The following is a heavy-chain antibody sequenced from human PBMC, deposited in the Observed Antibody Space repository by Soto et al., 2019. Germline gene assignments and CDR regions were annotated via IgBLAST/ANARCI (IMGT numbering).Heavy chain of an antibody. Sequence: QVQLQESGPGLVKPSETLSLTCTVSGGSVSSGSYYWSWIRQPPGKGLEWIGYIYYSGSTNYNPPHKTGVPIAVDTSKNQYSLELSSVTAADTAVYYCARAGYSGYGSWFDPWGQGTLVTVSS. CDR1: GGSVSSGSYY. J-gene: IGHJ5*02. V-gene: IGHV4-61*01. CDR3: ARAGYSGYGSWFDP. D-gene: IGHD5-12*01. CDR2: IYYSGST.